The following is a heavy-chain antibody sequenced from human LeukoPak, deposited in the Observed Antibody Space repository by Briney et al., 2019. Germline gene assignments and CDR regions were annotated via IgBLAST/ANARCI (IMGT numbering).Heavy chain of an antibody. CDR3: ASGDYDSSGYYRNHDY. D-gene: IGHD3-22*01. CDR1: EFTFSSYN. V-gene: IGHV3-21*04. CDR2: ISGSSSYI. Sequence: GGSLRLSCVASEFTFSSYNMNWVRLAPGKGLEWVSSISGSSSYIYYADSVKGRFTISRDNSKNTLYLQMNSLRAEDTAVYYCASGDYDSSGYYRNHDYWGQGTLVTVSS. J-gene: IGHJ4*02.